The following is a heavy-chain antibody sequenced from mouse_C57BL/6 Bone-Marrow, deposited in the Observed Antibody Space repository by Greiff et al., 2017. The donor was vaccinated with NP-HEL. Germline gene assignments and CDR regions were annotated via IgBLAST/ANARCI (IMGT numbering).Heavy chain of an antibody. V-gene: IGHV10-3*01. CDR3: VREGRFDDGYWLACAMDY. J-gene: IGHJ4*01. D-gene: IGHD2-3*01. CDR2: IRSKSSNYAT. Sequence: EVKLVESGGGLVQPKGSLKLSCAASGFTFNTSAMHWVRQAPGKGLEWVARIRSKSSNYATYYADSVKDRFTISRDDSQSMLYLQMNNLKTEDTAMYYCVREGRFDDGYWLACAMDYWGQGTSVTVSS. CDR1: GFTFNTSA.